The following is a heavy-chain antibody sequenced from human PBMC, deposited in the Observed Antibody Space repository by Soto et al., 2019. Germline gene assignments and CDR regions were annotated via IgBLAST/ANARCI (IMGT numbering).Heavy chain of an antibody. CDR1: GFTFGDYA. J-gene: IGHJ4*02. D-gene: IGHD5-12*01. CDR2: IRSKGYGGTT. V-gene: IGHV3-49*03. CDR3: ARGIWEMATIRPENY. Sequence: GGPLRLSCTASGFTFGDYAMSWFRQAPGKGLEWVGFIRSKGYGGTTEYAASVEGRFSISRDDSKSIAYLQMNSLKTEDTAVYYCARGIWEMATIRPENYWGQGTPVTVSS.